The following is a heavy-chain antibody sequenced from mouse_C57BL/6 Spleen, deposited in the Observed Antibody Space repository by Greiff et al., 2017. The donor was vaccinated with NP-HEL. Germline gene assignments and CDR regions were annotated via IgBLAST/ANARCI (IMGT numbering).Heavy chain of an antibody. Sequence: EVQRVESGGGLVKPGGSLKLSCAASGFTFSSYTMSWVRQTPEKRLEWVATISGGGGNTYYPDSVKGRFTFSRDNAKNTLYLQMSSLRSADTALYYCAVSLSIYQFAYWGQGTLVTVSA. J-gene: IGHJ3*01. CDR2: ISGGGGNT. V-gene: IGHV5-9*01. D-gene: IGHD2-1*01. CDR3: AVSLSIYQFAY. CDR1: GFTFSSYT.